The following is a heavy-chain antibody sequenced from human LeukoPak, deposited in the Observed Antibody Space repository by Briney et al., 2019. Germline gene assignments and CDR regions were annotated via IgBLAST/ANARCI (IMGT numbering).Heavy chain of an antibody. V-gene: IGHV3-23*01. D-gene: IGHD1-1*01. CDR3: AKSEGYGAD. CDR2: ISGSGGST. CDR1: GFTFSSYA. J-gene: IGHJ4*02. Sequence: SGGSLRLSCAASGFTFSSYAMSWLRQAPGKGLEWVSAISGSGGSTYYADPEKGRFTISRDHSKNTLYVRMNSLRAEDTAVYYCAKSEGYGADWGQGTQVTVSS.